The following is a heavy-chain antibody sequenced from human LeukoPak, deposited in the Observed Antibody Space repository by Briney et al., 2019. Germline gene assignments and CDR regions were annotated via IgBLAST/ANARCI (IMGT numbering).Heavy chain of an antibody. Sequence: ASVKVSCKASGYTFTGYYMHWVRQAPGQGLEWMGWINPNSGGTNYAQKFQGRVTITRDTSASTAYMELSSLRSEDTAVYYCARDYGSGSYPDYWGQGTLVTVSS. CDR2: INPNSGGT. J-gene: IGHJ4*02. CDR3: ARDYGSGSYPDY. V-gene: IGHV1-2*02. D-gene: IGHD3-10*01. CDR1: GYTFTGYY.